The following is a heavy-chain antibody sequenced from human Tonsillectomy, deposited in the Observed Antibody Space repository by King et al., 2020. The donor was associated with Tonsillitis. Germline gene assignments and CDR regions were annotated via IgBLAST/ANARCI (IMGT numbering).Heavy chain of an antibody. CDR3: AKDRGWYGGDYFDY. CDR1: GFTFSNYG. V-gene: IGHV3-30*02. D-gene: IGHD6-19*01. Sequence: VQLVESGGRVVQPGGSLRLSCAASGFTFSNYGMHWVRQAPGKGLEWVAFIQYDGSNKYYPDSVKGRFTISRDNSKNTLYLQMNSLRAEDTAVYYCAKDRGWYGGDYFDYGGQGTLVTVSS. J-gene: IGHJ4*02. CDR2: IQYDGSNK.